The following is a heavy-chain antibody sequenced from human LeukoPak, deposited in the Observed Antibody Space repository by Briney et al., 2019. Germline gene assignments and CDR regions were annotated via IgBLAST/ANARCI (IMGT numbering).Heavy chain of an antibody. CDR1: GFTVNSNY. J-gene: IGHJ4*02. CDR2: ISTGGTT. CDR3: ARAWGRVNAIEN. Sequence: PGGSLRLSCAASGFTVNSNYMSWVRQAPGKGLEWVSVISTGGTTYYADSVKGRFTISRDNSKSTLYLQMNSLRAEDTALYYCARAWGRVNAIENWGQGTLVTVAS. D-gene: IGHD7-27*01. V-gene: IGHV3-53*01.